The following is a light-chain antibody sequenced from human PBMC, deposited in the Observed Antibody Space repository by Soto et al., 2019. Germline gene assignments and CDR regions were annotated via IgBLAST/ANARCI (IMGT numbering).Light chain of an antibody. Sequence: EIVLTQSPATLSLSPGERATLSCRASQSINNYLAWYQQRPGQAPRLLIYDASDRATGMPARSSGRGSGTDFALNMSSLEPEDFAVYYCRQRNNWPPWTFGQGTKVEIK. J-gene: IGKJ1*01. V-gene: IGKV3-11*01. CDR2: DAS. CDR3: RQRNNWPPWT. CDR1: QSINNY.